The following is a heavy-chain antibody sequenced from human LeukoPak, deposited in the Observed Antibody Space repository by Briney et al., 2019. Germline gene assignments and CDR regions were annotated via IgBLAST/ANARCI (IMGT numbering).Heavy chain of an antibody. D-gene: IGHD1-26*01. CDR1: GGSISPYY. V-gene: IGHV4-59*01. CDR2: IYYSGST. CDR3: ARDSGSYGTWIDY. J-gene: IGHJ4*02. Sequence: PSETLSLTCTVSGGSISPYYWSWIRQPPGKGLEWVGHIYYSGSTKYNPSLKSRVTISVDTSKNQFSLRLSSVTAADTAVYYCARDSGSYGTWIDYWGQGTLVTVSS.